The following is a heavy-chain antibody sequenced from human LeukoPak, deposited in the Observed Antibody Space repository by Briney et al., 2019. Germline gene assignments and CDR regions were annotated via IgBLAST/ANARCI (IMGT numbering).Heavy chain of an antibody. CDR1: GGSISSYY. CDR2: IYYSGST. CDR3: AREGGQMPLHAFDI. V-gene: IGHV4-59*12. D-gene: IGHD2-15*01. J-gene: IGHJ3*02. Sequence: SETLSLTCSVSGGSISSYYWSWIRQPPGKGLEWIGYIYYSGSTNYNPSLKSRVTISVDTSKNQFSLKLSSVTAADTAVYYCAREGGQMPLHAFDIWGQGTMVTVSS.